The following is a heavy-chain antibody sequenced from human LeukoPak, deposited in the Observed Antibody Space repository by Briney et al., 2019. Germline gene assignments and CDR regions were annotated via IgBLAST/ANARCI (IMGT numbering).Heavy chain of an antibody. CDR2: IYHSGST. CDR1: GGPISSSNW. J-gene: IGHJ4*02. CDR3: ASIGHIAAAGPLDY. D-gene: IGHD6-13*01. Sequence: ASETLSLTCAVSGGPISSSNWWSWVRQPPGKGLEWIGEIYHSGSTNYNPSLKSRVTISVDKSKNQFSLKLSSVTAADTAVYCASIGHIAAAGPLDYWGQGTLVTVSS. V-gene: IGHV4-4*02.